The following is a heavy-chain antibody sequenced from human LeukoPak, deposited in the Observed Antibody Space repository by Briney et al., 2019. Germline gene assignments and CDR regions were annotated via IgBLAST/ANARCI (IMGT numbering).Heavy chain of an antibody. Sequence: GGSLRLSCAASGFTFSSYAMHWVRQAPGKGLEWVAVISYDGSNKCYADSVKGRFTISRDNSKNTLYLQMNSLRAEDTAVYYCARVLVRGVLYPVFDYWGQGTLVTVSS. CDR2: ISYDGSNK. CDR1: GFTFSSYA. J-gene: IGHJ4*02. D-gene: IGHD3-10*01. CDR3: ARVLVRGVLYPVFDY. V-gene: IGHV3-30-3*01.